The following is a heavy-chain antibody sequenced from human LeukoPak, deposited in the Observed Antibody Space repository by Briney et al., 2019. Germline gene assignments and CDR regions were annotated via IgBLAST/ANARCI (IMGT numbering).Heavy chain of an antibody. J-gene: IGHJ4*02. Sequence: GGSLRLSCAASGFTFSNYATSWVRQAPGKGLEWGSGISAYGDSKYYADSVNGRFTISRDNSKNTLYLQMNSLRAEDTAVYYCAKARTDMFSLSWFDYWGQGTLVTVSS. CDR2: ISAYGDSK. V-gene: IGHV3-23*01. CDR3: AKARTDMFSLSWFDY. CDR1: GFTFSNYA. D-gene: IGHD3-10*02.